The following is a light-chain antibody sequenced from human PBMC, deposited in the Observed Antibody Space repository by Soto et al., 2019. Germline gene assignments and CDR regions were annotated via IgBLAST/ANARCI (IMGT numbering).Light chain of an antibody. CDR2: HAS. J-gene: IGKJ1*01. V-gene: IGKV1-5*01. CDR3: QQYNSYPWT. Sequence: DIQMTQSPSTLSASVGDRVTITCRASQFISSWLAWYQQKPGKVPKLLIFHASNWESGVPSRFSGSGSGTEFTLTISSLQPDDFATYYCQQYNSYPWTFVQGTKVEI. CDR1: QFISSW.